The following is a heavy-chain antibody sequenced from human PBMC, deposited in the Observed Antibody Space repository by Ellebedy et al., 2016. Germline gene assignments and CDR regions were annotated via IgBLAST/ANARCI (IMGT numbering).Heavy chain of an antibody. CDR2: VYSSGTT. CDR1: GGSITTHF. J-gene: IGHJ4*02. V-gene: IGHV4-4*07. Sequence: GSLRLSCTVSGGSITTHFWSWIRQPAGKGLQWIGRVYSSGTTNYNPSLKSRVTISVDTSRSQFSLNLRSVTAADTAVYYCASIFDYWGQGTLVTVSS. CDR3: ASIFDY.